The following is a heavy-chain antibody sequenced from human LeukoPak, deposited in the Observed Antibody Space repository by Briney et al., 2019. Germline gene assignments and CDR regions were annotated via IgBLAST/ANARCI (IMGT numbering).Heavy chain of an antibody. J-gene: IGHJ4*02. CDR1: GFTFSSYA. CDR2: ISYDGSNK. D-gene: IGHD3-10*01. Sequence: GGSLRLSCAASGFTFSSYAMHWVRQAPGKGLEWVAVISYDGSNKYYADSVKGRFTISRDNSKNTLYLQMNSLRAEDTAVYYCARDRSRSYYNLGVDYWGQGTLATVSS. CDR3: ARDRSRSYYNLGVDY. V-gene: IGHV3-30*04.